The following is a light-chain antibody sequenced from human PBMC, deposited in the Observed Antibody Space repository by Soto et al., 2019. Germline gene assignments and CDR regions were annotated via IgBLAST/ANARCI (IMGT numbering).Light chain of an antibody. Sequence: EIVLTQSPGTLSLSPGERATLSCRASQSVSSSYLAWYQQKPGQAPRLLIYAASSRATGIPDRFSGSGSGTGFTLTNRRPEPEACAVYYCQQYGSSPLFTFGRGTKVVIK. CDR2: AAS. J-gene: IGKJ3*01. CDR1: QSVSSSY. V-gene: IGKV3-20*01. CDR3: QQYGSSPLFT.